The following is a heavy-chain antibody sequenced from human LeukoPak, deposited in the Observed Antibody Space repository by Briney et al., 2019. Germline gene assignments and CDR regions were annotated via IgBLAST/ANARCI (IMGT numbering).Heavy chain of an antibody. CDR3: ARASGSYYHDASDI. CDR2: ISAYNGNT. J-gene: IGHJ3*02. Sequence: ASVKVSCKASGYTFTSYGISWVRQAPGQGLEWMGWISAYNGNTNYAQKLQGRVTMTTDTSTSTAYMELRSLRSDDAAVYYCARASGSYYHDASDIWGQGTMVTVSS. D-gene: IGHD1-26*01. CDR1: GYTFTSYG. V-gene: IGHV1-18*01.